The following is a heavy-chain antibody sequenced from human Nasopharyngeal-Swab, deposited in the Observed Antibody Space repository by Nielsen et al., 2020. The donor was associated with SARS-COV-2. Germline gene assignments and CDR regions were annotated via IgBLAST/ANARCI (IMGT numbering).Heavy chain of an antibody. Sequence: GESLKISCAASGFTFSSYAMHWVRQAPGKGLEYVSAISSNGGSTYYANSVKGRFTISRDNPKNTLYLQMGSLRAEDMAVYYCARDYPVSYYDFWSGSYGMDVWGQGTTVTVSS. CDR1: GFTFSSYA. J-gene: IGHJ6*02. CDR2: ISSNGGST. CDR3: ARDYPVSYYDFWSGSYGMDV. V-gene: IGHV3-64*01. D-gene: IGHD3-3*01.